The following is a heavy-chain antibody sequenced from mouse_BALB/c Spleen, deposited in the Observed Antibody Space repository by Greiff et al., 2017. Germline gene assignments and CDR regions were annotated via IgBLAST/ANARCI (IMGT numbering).Heavy chain of an antibody. CDR2: IDPANGNT. CDR1: GFNIKDTY. J-gene: IGHJ4*01. Sequence: VQLKESGAELVKPGASVKLSCTASGFNIKDTYMHWVKQRPEQGLEWIGRIDPANGNTKYDPKFQGKATITADTSSNTAYLQLSSLTSEDTAVYYCASGYGSDYYAMDYWGQGTSVTVSS. V-gene: IGHV14-3*02. D-gene: IGHD1-1*01. CDR3: ASGYGSDYYAMDY.